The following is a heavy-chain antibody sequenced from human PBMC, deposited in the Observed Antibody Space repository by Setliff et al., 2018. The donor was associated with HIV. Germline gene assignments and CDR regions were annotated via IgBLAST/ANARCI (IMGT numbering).Heavy chain of an antibody. CDR1: GGTFSSYA. CDR2: IIPVFGTT. Sequence: SVKVSCKTSGGTFSSYAISWVRQAPGQGLEWMGGIIPVFGTTNYAQKFQGRVTITADESMTTAYMELSSLRSEDTALYYCARDGLLMAGIRFDYWGQGTLVTVSS. J-gene: IGHJ4*02. CDR3: ARDGLLMAGIRFDY. D-gene: IGHD6-19*01. V-gene: IGHV1-69*13.